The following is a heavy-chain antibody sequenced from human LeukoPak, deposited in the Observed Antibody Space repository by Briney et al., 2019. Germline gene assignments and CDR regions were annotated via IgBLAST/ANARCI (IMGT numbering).Heavy chain of an antibody. CDR1: GFTFSSYG. CDR2: ISNDGSKK. CDR3: AKDRYSYAFEYSDS. Sequence: PGGSLRLSCAASGFTFSSYGMHWVRQAPGKGLDWVAVISNDGSKKYYADSVKGRFTISRDNSKNTLSLQVSSLRTEDTAVYYCAKDRYSYAFEYSDSWGQGTLVTFSS. D-gene: IGHD5-18*01. J-gene: IGHJ4*02. V-gene: IGHV3-30*18.